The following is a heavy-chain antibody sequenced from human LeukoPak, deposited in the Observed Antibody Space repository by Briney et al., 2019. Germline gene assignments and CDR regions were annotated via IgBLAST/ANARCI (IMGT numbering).Heavy chain of an antibody. V-gene: IGHV3-21*01. CDR3: ARAGYSGYGDY. CDR2: ISSSSSYI. D-gene: IGHD5-12*01. J-gene: IGHJ4*02. Sequence: GGSLRLSCAASGFTFGSYSMSWVRQAPGKGLEWVSSISSSSSYIYYADSVKGRFTISRDNAKNSLYLQMNSLRAEDTAVYYCARAGYSGYGDYWGQGTLVTVPS. CDR1: GFTFGSYS.